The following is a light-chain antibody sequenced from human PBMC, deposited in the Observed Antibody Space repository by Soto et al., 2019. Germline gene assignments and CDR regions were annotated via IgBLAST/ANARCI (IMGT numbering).Light chain of an antibody. CDR2: EVS. CDR3: SSYRGTITV. CDR1: TSDIGDYKY. Sequence: QSVLTQPASVSGSPGQSVTISCTATTSDIGDYKYVSWYQQHPGKAPKLVIYEVSNRPLGVSNRFSGSKSGNAASLTISGLQAEDGADYYCSSYRGTITVFGGGTKLTVL. V-gene: IGLV2-14*01. J-gene: IGLJ3*02.